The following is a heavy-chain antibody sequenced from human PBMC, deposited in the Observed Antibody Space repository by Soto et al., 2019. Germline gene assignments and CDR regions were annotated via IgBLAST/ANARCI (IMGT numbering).Heavy chain of an antibody. CDR1: GGSVSSGSYY. CDR2: IYYSGST. D-gene: IGHD6-19*01. CDR3: ARSWSVAGGGELWFDP. J-gene: IGHJ5*02. Sequence: XGTLSLTCTVSGGSVSSGSYYGRWIRQPPGKGLEWIGYIYYSGSTNYNPSLKSRVTISVDTSKNQFSLKLSSVTAADTAVYYCARSWSVAGGGELWFDPWGQGTLVTVSS. V-gene: IGHV4-61*01.